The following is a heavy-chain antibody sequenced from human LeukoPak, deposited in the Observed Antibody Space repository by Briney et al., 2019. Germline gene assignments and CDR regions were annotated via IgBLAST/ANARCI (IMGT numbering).Heavy chain of an antibody. CDR2: LDPEDGAT. CDR1: GYTLAGLS. V-gene: IGHV1-24*01. D-gene: IGHD1-26*01. Sequence: ASLNVSCKVSGYTLAGLSRHWVRQAPGKGGEGMGGLDPEDGATIYAPTFQGRVTMTEDTSTDTAYMELSSLRSEDPAVYYCATAAVGAPINTWGQGTLVTVSS. CDR3: ATAAVGAPINT. J-gene: IGHJ5*02.